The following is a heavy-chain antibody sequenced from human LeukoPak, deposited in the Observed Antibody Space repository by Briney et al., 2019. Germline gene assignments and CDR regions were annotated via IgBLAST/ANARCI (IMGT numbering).Heavy chain of an antibody. CDR3: ARDAIYCSGGSCYSGAFDI. CDR1: GGSISSSSYY. Sequence: SETLSLTCTVSGGSISSSSYYWGWIRQPPGKGLEWIGSIYYSGSTYYNPSLKSRVTISVDTSKNQFSLKLSSVTAADTAVYYCARDAIYCSGGSCYSGAFDIWGQGTMVTVSS. CDR2: IYYSGST. D-gene: IGHD2-15*01. J-gene: IGHJ3*02. V-gene: IGHV4-39*07.